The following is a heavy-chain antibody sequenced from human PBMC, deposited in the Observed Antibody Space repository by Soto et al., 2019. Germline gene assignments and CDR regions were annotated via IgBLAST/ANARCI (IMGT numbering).Heavy chain of an antibody. CDR3: AKVKVAGYVYYFDY. CDR1: GFTFSNYG. CDR2: VTYEGSDK. Sequence: GGSLRLSCAASGFTFSNYGMHWVRQAPGKGLEWVAIVTYEGSDKYYADSVKGRFTISRDNSKNTLYLQMNSLRAEDTAVYYCAKVKVAGYVYYFDYWGQGTLVTVSS. V-gene: IGHV3-30*18. J-gene: IGHJ4*02. D-gene: IGHD3-9*01.